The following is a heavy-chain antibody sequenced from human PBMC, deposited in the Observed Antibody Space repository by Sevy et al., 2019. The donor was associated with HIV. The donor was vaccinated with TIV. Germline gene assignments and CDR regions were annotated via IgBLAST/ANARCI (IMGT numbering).Heavy chain of an antibody. V-gene: IGHV3-30*18. CDR2: ISYDGSNK. CDR1: GFTFSSHG. J-gene: IGHJ4*02. CDR3: AKNPLWFGELLGYFDY. D-gene: IGHD3-10*01. Sequence: GGSLKLSCAASGFTFSSHGMHWVRQAPGKGLEWVAVISYDGSNKYYADSVKGRFTISRDNSKNRLYLQMNSLRAEDTAVYYCAKNPLWFGELLGYFDYSGQGTLVTVSS.